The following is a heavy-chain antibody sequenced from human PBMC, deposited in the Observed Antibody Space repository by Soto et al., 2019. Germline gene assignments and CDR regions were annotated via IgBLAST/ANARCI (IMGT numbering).Heavy chain of an antibody. CDR1: GGSISSGGYY. Sequence: SETLSLTCTVSGGSISSGGYYWSWIRQHPGKGLEWIGYIHYSGSTFYNPSLESRVTISLDTSDNQFSLKLSSVTAADTAIYYCARDYSYGYFDYWGQGALVTVS. D-gene: IGHD3-10*01. V-gene: IGHV4-31*03. J-gene: IGHJ4*02. CDR3: ARDYSYGYFDY. CDR2: IHYSGST.